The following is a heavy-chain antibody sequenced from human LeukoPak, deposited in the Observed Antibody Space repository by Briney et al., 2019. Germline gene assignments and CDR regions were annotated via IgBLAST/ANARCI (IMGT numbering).Heavy chain of an antibody. CDR2: IIPIFGTA. D-gene: IGHD3-22*01. CDR3: AIYYYDSSEVDY. CDR1: GYTFTSYD. Sequence: SVKVSCKASGYTFTSYDINWVRQATGQGLEWMGGIIPIFGTANYAQKFQGRVTITTDESTSTAYMELSSLRSEDTAVYYCAIYYYDSSEVDYWGQGTLVTVSS. V-gene: IGHV1-69*05. J-gene: IGHJ4*02.